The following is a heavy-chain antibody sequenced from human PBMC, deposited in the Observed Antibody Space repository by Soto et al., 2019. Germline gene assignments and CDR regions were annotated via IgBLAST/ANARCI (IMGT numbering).Heavy chain of an antibody. V-gene: IGHV4-4*07. CDR1: GGSISSYY. CDR3: ARGGDFGSGYEIGIDY. Sequence: QVQLQESGPGLVKPSETLSLTCTVSGGSISSYYWSWIRQPAGQGLEWIGRIYTSGSTNYNPSLKSRVTRSVDTSKNQFALKLSSVTAADTAVYYCARGGDFGSGYEIGIDYWGQGTLVTVSS. J-gene: IGHJ4*02. CDR2: IYTSGST. D-gene: IGHD3-3*01.